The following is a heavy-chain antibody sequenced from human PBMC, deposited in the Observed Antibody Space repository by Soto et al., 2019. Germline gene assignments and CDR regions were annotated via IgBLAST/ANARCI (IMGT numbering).Heavy chain of an antibody. D-gene: IGHD3-10*01. J-gene: IGHJ6*02. V-gene: IGHV3-30*02. CDR3: ASVNTVRSWDYDGMDI. CDR2: IRHDGSND. CDR1: GVTFSAFG. Sequence: QLHLVESGGGVVQPGASVRLSCEASGVTFSAFGMHWVRQAPGKGLEWVAGIRHDGSNDYYSDFGKGRLTISRDNSRETLYLQINSLRADDSAVYYCASVNTVRSWDYDGMDIWGQGTTVTVSS.